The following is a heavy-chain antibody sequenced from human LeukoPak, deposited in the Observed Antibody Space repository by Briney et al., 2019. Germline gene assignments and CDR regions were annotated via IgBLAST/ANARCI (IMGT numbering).Heavy chain of an antibody. V-gene: IGHV1-18*01. J-gene: IGHJ5*02. D-gene: IGHD6-13*01. Sequence: ASVKVSCKASGYTFTSYGISWVRQAPGQGLEWMGWISSYNGNTNYAQKLQGRVTMTTDTSTSTAYMELRSLRSDDTAVYYCARGGEAAGISRWSDPWGQGTLVTVSS. CDR2: ISSYNGNT. CDR3: ARGGEAAGISRWSDP. CDR1: GYTFTSYG.